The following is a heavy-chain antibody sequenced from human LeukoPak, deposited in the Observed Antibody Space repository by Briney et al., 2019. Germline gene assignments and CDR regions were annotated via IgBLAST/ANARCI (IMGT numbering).Heavy chain of an antibody. D-gene: IGHD5-18*01. J-gene: IGHJ4*02. V-gene: IGHV3-30-3*01. CDR2: ISYDGSNK. CDR1: GFTFSSYA. CDR3: ARAATAMVWWDPRNYFDY. Sequence: GGTLSLSCAASGFTFSSYAMHWVRQAPGKGLEWLAVISYDGSNKYYAASVKGRFTISRDNSKNTLYLQMNSLRAEDTAVYYCARAATAMVWWDPRNYFDYWGQGTLVTVSS.